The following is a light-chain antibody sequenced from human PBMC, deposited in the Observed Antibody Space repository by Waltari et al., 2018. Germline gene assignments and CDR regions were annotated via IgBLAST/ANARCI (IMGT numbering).Light chain of an antibody. CDR1: SSDVGGYNY. V-gene: IGLV2-11*01. Sequence: QSALTQPRSVSGSPGQSVTISCTGTSSDVGGYNYVSWYQQHPGKAPKFMIYDVSKRPSGVPDRFSGSKSGNTASRTISGLQAEDEADYYCCSYAGSYTLGIFGGGTKLTVL. CDR3: CSYAGSYTLGI. J-gene: IGLJ2*01. CDR2: DVS.